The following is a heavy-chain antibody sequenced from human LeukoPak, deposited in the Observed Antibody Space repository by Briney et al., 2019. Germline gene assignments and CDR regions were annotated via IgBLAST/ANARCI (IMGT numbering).Heavy chain of an antibody. D-gene: IGHD4-17*01. CDR1: GFTVSSNY. CDR2: ISGSGGST. J-gene: IGHJ4*02. CDR3: AKAYGDYYFDY. Sequence: PGGSLRLSCAASGFTVSSNYMSWVRQAPGKGLEWVSAISGSGGSTYYADSVKGRFTISRDNSKNTLYLQMNSLRAEDTAVYYCAKAYGDYYFDYWGQGTLVTVSS. V-gene: IGHV3-23*01.